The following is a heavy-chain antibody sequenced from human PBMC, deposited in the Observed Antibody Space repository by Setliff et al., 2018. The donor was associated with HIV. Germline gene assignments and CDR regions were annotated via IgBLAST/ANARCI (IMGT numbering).Heavy chain of an antibody. V-gene: IGHV7-4-1*02. CDR2: ISSNTGNP. J-gene: IGHJ3*02. CDR3: ARAHIYSDAFDI. CDR1: GYSFTTYS. Sequence: ASVKVSCKASGYSFTTYSLNWVRQVPGQGVEWMGWISSNTGNPTYAQDFTGRFVFSLDTSVNTAYLQITTLKAEDSAVYYCARAHIYSDAFDIWGQGTMVTVSS. D-gene: IGHD2-21*01.